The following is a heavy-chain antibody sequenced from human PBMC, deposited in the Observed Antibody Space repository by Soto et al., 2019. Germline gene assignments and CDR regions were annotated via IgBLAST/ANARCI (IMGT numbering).Heavy chain of an antibody. CDR3: TSSYSTSSSTDY. CDR1: GGSMRNYY. D-gene: IGHD6-6*01. V-gene: IGHV4-59*01. J-gene: IGHJ4*02. CDR2: VYHSGST. Sequence: PSETLSLTCSVSGGSMRNYYWNWIRQPAGRGLEWIGYVYHSGSTNYNPSLKSRFSMSVEVSRNHFSLTLHSVTAADTAVYFCTSSYSTSSSTDYWGQGTLVTVSS.